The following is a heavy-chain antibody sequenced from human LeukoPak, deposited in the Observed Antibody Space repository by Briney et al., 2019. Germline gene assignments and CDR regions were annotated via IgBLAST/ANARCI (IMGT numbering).Heavy chain of an antibody. CDR2: LYYSGST. J-gene: IGHJ3*02. V-gene: IGHV4-59*01. CDR1: GGSISSYF. Sequence: ASETLSLTCTVSGGSISSYFWSWIRQPPGKGLEWIGYLYYSGSTNYNPSLKSRVTISVDKSKNQFSLRLSSVTAADTAVYYCARSNGFNDAFDIWGQGTMVTVSS. D-gene: IGHD4-17*01. CDR3: ARSNGFNDAFDI.